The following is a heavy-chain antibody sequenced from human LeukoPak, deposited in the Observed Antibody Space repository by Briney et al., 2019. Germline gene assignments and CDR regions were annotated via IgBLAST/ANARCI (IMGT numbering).Heavy chain of an antibody. Sequence: TLSLTCTVSGGSISSGGYYWSWIRQHPGKGLEWIGYIYYSGSTYYNPSLKSRVTISVDTSKNQFSLKLSSVTAADTTVYYCARSDYGDSRRYSDYWGQGTLVTVSS. CDR3: ARSDYGDSRRYSDY. CDR2: IYYSGST. V-gene: IGHV4-31*03. D-gene: IGHD4-17*01. CDR1: GGSISSGGYY. J-gene: IGHJ4*02.